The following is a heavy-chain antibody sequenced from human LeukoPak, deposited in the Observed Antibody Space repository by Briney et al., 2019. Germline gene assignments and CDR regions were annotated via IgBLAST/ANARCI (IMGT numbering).Heavy chain of an antibody. CDR2: ISAYNGNT. J-gene: IGHJ4*02. CDR1: GYTFTRYG. D-gene: IGHD3-3*01. Sequence: GASVKVSCKASGYTFTRYGISWVRQAPGQGLEWMGWISAYNGNTKYAQKLQGRVTMTTDTSTSTAYMELRSLRSDDTAVYYCARYFDFWSGYYHFDYWGQGTLVTVSS. CDR3: ARYFDFWSGYYHFDY. V-gene: IGHV1-18*01.